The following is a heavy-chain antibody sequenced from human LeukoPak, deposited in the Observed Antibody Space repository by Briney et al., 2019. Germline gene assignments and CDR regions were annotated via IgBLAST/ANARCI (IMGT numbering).Heavy chain of an antibody. V-gene: IGHV3-30*04. D-gene: IGHD6-13*01. CDR3: ARPAGTQTFYFDY. CDR1: GFTFSSYA. CDR2: ISYDGSNK. Sequence: GGSLRLSCAASGFTFSSYAMHWVRQAPGKGLEWVAVISYDGSNKYCADSVKGRFTISRDNSKNTLYLQMNSLRAEDTAVYYCARPAGTQTFYFDYWGQGTLVTVSS. J-gene: IGHJ4*02.